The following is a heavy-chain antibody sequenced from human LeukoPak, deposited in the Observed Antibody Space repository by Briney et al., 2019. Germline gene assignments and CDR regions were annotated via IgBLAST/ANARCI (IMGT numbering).Heavy chain of an antibody. CDR3: AKDAGRSGWYNWFDP. Sequence: PGGSLRLSCTASGFTFSDYAMSWVRQAPGKGLEWVSGISGSGGSIRYADSVKGRFTISRDNSKNTLYLQMNSLRAEDTAVYYCAKDAGRSGWYNWFDPWGQGTLVTVSS. D-gene: IGHD6-19*01. CDR1: GFTFSDYA. J-gene: IGHJ5*02. V-gene: IGHV3-23*01. CDR2: ISGSGGSI.